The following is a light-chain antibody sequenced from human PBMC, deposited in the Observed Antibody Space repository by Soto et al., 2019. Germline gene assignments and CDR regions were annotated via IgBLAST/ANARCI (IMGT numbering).Light chain of an antibody. Sequence: DIQMTQSPSSLSASVGDRVTVTCRASQDIGNYLCWYQQRLGKAPKLLIYDASYLEAGVPSRFSGSGSGTDFTFTISSLQPEDFETYYCQQHDSLPLTCGGGTKVDIK. V-gene: IGKV1-33*01. CDR3: QQHDSLPLT. CDR1: QDIGNY. CDR2: DAS. J-gene: IGKJ4*01.